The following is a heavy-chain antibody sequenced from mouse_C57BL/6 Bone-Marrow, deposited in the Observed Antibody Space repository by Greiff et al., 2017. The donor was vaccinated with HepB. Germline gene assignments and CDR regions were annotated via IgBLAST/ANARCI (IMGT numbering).Heavy chain of an antibody. CDR3: ARPKVYYAMDY. CDR1: GYTFTSYW. V-gene: IGHV1-64*01. J-gene: IGHJ4*01. CDR2: IHPNSGST. Sequence: VQLQQPGAELVKPGASVKLSCKASGYTFTSYWMHWVKQRPGQGLEWIGMIHPNSGSTNYNEKFNSKSTLTVDKSSSTAYMQLSSLTSEDSAVYDCARPKVYYAMDYWGQGTSVTVAS.